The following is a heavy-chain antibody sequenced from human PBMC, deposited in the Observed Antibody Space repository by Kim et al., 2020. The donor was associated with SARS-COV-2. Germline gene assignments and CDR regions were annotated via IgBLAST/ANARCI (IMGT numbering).Heavy chain of an antibody. D-gene: IGHD3-10*01. CDR3: ARVQGGLLWFGESWGGWFDP. J-gene: IGHJ5*02. CDR2: ISAYNGNT. Sequence: ASVKVSCKASGYTFTSYGISWVRQAPGQGLEWMGWISAYNGNTNYAQKLQGRVTMTTDTSTSTAYMELRSLRSDDTAVYYCARVQGGLLWFGESWGGWFDPWGQGSLVTVSS. V-gene: IGHV1-18*04. CDR1: GYTFTSYG.